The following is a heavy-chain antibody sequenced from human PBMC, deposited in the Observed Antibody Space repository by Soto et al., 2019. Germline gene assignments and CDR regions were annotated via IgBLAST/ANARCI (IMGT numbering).Heavy chain of an antibody. CDR3: ARXADGSGRHYCYYYGMDV. CDR2: ISGYNGKT. Sequence: ASVKVSCKGSGYTFTKYGLTWVRQAAGQGLEWMGWISGYNGKTNYAQKVQDRVTMTIDTSTNTAHMEVRSLKSDDTAVYYCARXADGSGRHYCYYYGMDVWGQGTTVTVSS. J-gene: IGHJ6*02. CDR1: GYTFTKYG. V-gene: IGHV1-18*04. D-gene: IGHD3-10*01.